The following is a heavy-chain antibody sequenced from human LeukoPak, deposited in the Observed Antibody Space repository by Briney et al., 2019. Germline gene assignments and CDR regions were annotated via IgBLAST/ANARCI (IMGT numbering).Heavy chain of an antibody. V-gene: IGHV7-4-1*02. CDR3: ARGSHYYDSSGYYYVLSNWFDP. J-gene: IGHJ5*02. CDR1: GYTFTSYA. D-gene: IGHD3-22*01. CDR2: INTNTGNP. Sequence: ASVKVSCKASGYTFTSYAMNWVRQAPGQGLEWMGWINTNTGNPTYAQGFTGRFVFSLDTSVSTAYLQISSLKAEDTAVYYCARGSHYYDSSGYYYVLSNWFDPWGQGTLVTVSS.